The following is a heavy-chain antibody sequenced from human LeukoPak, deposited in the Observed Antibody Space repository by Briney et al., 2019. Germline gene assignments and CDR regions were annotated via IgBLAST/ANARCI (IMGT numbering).Heavy chain of an antibody. D-gene: IGHD5-18*01. Sequence: QPGGSLRLSCAASGFTFSSYEMNWVRQAPGKGLEWISYISSGGSTIYYADSVKGRFTISRDNTKNSLYLQMNSLRAEDTAVYYCARDLRLWSTNYWGQGSLVTVSS. V-gene: IGHV3-48*03. CDR1: GFTFSSYE. CDR2: ISSGGSTI. CDR3: ARDLRLWSTNY. J-gene: IGHJ4*02.